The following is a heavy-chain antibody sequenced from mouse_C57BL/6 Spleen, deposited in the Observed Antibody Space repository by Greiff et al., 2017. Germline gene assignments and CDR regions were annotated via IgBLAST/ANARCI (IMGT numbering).Heavy chain of an antibody. CDR2: INPNNGGT. CDR3: ARLTHYGYDPSY. D-gene: IGHD2-2*01. CDR1: GYTFTDYY. V-gene: IGHV1-26*01. Sequence: EVQLQQSGPELVKPGASVKISCKASGYTFTDYYMNWVKQSHGKSLEWIGDINPNNGGTSYNQKFKDKATLTVDKSSSTAYMELRSLTSEDSAVYYCARLTHYGYDPSYWGQGTLVTVSA. J-gene: IGHJ3*01.